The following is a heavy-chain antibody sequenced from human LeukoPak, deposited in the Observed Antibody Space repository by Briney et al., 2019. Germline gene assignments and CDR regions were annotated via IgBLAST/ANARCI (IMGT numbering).Heavy chain of an antibody. V-gene: IGHV1-2*06. CDR1: GYTFTGYY. Sequence: AASVKVSCKASGYTFTGYYMHWVRQAPGQGLEWMGRINPNSGGTNYAQKFQGRVTMTRDTSISTAYMELSRLRSDDTAVYYCARDRGIVGATKRHNWFDPWGQGTLVTVSS. CDR3: ARDRGIVGATKRHNWFDP. CDR2: INPNSGGT. J-gene: IGHJ5*02. D-gene: IGHD1-26*01.